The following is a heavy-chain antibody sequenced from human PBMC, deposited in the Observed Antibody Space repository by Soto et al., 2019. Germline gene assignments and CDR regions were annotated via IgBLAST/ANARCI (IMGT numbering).Heavy chain of an antibody. CDR1: GGSISSYY. CDR3: ARGDLGDYGDNPRFDY. V-gene: IGHV4-59*01. D-gene: IGHD4-17*01. J-gene: IGHJ4*02. CDR2: IYNSGST. Sequence: SETLSLTCTVSGGSISSYYWSWIRQPPGKGLKWLGYIYNSGSTNYNPSLNSRVTISVDTSKNQFSLKLSSVTTADTAVYYCARGDLGDYGDNPRFDYWSQGTLVTVSS.